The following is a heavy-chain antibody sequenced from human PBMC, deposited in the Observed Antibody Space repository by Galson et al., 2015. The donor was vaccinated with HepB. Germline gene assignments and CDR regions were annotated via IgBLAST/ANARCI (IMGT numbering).Heavy chain of an antibody. CDR3: ASPKRADYGGNSPLGY. J-gene: IGHJ4*02. V-gene: IGHV1-69*02. D-gene: IGHD4-23*01. CDR1: GGTFSSYT. CDR2: IIPILGIA. Sequence: SVKVSCKASGGTFSSYTISWVRQAPGQGLEWMGRIIPILGIANYAQKFQGRVTITADKSTSTAYMELSSLRSEDTAVYYCASPKRADYGGNSPLGYWGQGTLVTVSS.